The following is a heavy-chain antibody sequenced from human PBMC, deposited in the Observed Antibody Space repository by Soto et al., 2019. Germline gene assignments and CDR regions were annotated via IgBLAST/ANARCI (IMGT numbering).Heavy chain of an antibody. Sequence: QIQLVQSGAEVKKPGASVKVSCKVSGYKFTSYGINWVRQAPGQGLEWMGWVTAYNDNVKYAEKFQGRVTMTADTAPTTANMELRDLRPDDPPFFFFARYDLWRRYSQVHGGQGTLGTVAS. CDR3: ARYDLWRRYSQVH. CDR2: VTAYNDNV. J-gene: IGHJ4*02. D-gene: IGHD3-3*01. V-gene: IGHV1-18*01. CDR1: GYKFTSYG.